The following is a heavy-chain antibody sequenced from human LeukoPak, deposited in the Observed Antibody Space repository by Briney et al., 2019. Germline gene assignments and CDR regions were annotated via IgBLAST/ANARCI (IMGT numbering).Heavy chain of an antibody. V-gene: IGHV4-30-4*01. D-gene: IGHD5-12*01. CDR1: GGSISSGDYY. Sequence: PSETLSLTCTVSGGSISSGDYYWSWIRQPPGKGLEWIGYIYYSGSTYYNPSLKSRVTISVDTSKNQFPLKLSSVTAADTAVYYCARKNSGYDKQGPFDYWGQGTLVTVSS. CDR2: IYYSGST. CDR3: ARKNSGYDKQGPFDY. J-gene: IGHJ4*02.